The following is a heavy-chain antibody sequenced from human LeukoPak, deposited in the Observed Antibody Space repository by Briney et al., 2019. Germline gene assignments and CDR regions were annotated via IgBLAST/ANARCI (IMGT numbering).Heavy chain of an antibody. CDR2: INLDGSEK. V-gene: IGHV3-7*03. J-gene: IGHJ3*02. Sequence: GGSLRLSCAASGFTFNIHWMTWVRQAPGKGLERVAKINLDGSEKYYVDSVKGRFTISRDNTKNSVYVQMNSLRAEDTAVYYCAKAPTGGFWSGYFAFDIWGQGTMVTVSS. CDR3: AKAPTGGFWSGYFAFDI. D-gene: IGHD3-3*01. CDR1: GFTFNIHW.